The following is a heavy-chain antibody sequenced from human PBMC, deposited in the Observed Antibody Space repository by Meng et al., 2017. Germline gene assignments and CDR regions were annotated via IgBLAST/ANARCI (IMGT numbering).Heavy chain of an antibody. J-gene: IGHJ6*02. CDR1: GGIFSNYV. V-gene: IGHV1-69*05. Sequence: SVKVSCKALGGIFSNYVIGWVRQAPGQGLEWMGGINAVFGTTNYAQKFQGRVTITTDESTSTVYMELTRLTSEDTAVYVCARVLSGWHVGYYYGMDVWGQGNRVTGSS. D-gene: IGHD6-19*01. CDR2: INAVFGTT. CDR3: ARVLSGWHVGYYYGMDV.